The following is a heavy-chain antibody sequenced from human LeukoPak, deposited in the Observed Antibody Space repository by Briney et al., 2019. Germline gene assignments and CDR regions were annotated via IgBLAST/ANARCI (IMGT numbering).Heavy chain of an antibody. D-gene: IGHD5-24*01. Sequence: ASVKVSCKASGYTFTSYYMHWVRQAPGQGLEWMGIINPSGGSTSYAQKFQGRVTMTRDTSTSTVYMELSSLRSEDTAVYYCARDGGMATTESRGFDPWGRGTLVTVSS. CDR2: INPSGGST. CDR3: ARDGGMATTESRGFDP. CDR1: GYTFTSYY. J-gene: IGHJ5*02. V-gene: IGHV1-46*01.